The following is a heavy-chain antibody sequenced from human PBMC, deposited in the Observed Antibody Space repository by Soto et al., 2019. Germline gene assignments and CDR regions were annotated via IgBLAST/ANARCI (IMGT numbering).Heavy chain of an antibody. J-gene: IGHJ6*02. CDR1: GFPFGSYA. D-gene: IGHD4-17*01. Sequence: GGSLRLSCAASGFPFGSYAMSWVRQAPGKGLEWVSAISGSGGSTYYADSVKGRFTISRDNSKNTLYLQMNSLRAEDTAVYYCAKDYGGNSDYYYYYYGMDVWGQGTTVTVSS. CDR3: AKDYGGNSDYYYYYYGMDV. V-gene: IGHV3-23*01. CDR2: ISGSGGST.